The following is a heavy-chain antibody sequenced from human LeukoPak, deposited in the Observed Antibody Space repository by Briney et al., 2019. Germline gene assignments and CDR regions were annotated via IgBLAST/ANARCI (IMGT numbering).Heavy chain of an antibody. CDR1: GVSVSDGRYY. D-gene: IGHD2-15*01. Sequence: KASETLSLTCNVSGVSVSDGRYYWTWIRQHPGKGLEWIGYKYYSGSAKYNPSLKSRLTISIDTSKNQFSLQLSSVTAADTATYYCATAYCSGIRSLDVFNMWGQGTRVTVPS. CDR3: ATAYCSGIRSLDVFNM. J-gene: IGHJ3*02. V-gene: IGHV4-31*03. CDR2: KYYSGSA.